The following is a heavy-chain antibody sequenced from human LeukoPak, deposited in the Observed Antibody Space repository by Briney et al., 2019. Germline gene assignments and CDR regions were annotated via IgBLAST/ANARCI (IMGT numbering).Heavy chain of an antibody. J-gene: IGHJ3*02. CDR1: GGSISSGIYY. V-gene: IGHV4-61*02. D-gene: IGHD1-26*01. CDR3: ARESRTVIVGANTDAFDI. CDR2: IYIDGST. Sequence: ASETLSLTCTVSGGSISSGIYYWSWIRQPAGKGLEWIGRIYIDGSTDYNPSLKSRVTISVDTSKDQFSLKLSSVTAADTAVYYCARESRTVIVGANTDAFDIWGQGTMVTDSS.